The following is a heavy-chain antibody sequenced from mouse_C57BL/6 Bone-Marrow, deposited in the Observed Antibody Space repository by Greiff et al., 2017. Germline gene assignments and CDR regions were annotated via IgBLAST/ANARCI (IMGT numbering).Heavy chain of an antibody. CDR3: AREDYVDYAMDY. CDR1: GFTFSDYY. D-gene: IGHD1-1*01. CDR2: INYDGSST. V-gene: IGHV5-16*01. Sequence: EVKLVESEGGLVQPGSSMKLSCTASGFTFSDYYMAWVRQVPEKGLEWVANINYDGSSTYYLDSLKSRFIISRDNAKNNLYLQMSSLKSEDTDTYYCAREDYVDYAMDYWGQGTSVTVSS. J-gene: IGHJ4*01.